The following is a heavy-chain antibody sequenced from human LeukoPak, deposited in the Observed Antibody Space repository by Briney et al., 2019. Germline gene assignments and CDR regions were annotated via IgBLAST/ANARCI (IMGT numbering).Heavy chain of an antibody. CDR2: IYYSGST. CDR1: GGSISSSSYY. CDR3: ARHVGVLLWFGELLGQQDY. J-gene: IGHJ4*02. V-gene: IGHV4-39*01. Sequence: SETLSLTCTASGGSISSSSYYWGWIRQPPGKGLEWIGSIYYSGSTYYNPSLKSRVTISVDTSKNQFSLKLSSVTAADTAVCYCARHVGVLLWFGELLGQQDYWGQGTLVTVSS. D-gene: IGHD3-10*01.